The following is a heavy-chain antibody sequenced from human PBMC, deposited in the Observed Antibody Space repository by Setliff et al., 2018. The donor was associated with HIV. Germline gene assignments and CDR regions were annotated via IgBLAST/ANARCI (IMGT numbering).Heavy chain of an antibody. V-gene: IGHV4-59*12. CDR1: GGPISGYY. CDR2: IYYTGTT. J-gene: IGHJ4*02. D-gene: IGHD6-6*01. CDR3: ARLRVSSSSQTFDH. Sequence: PSETLSLTCTVSGGPISGYYWSWIRQSPGKGLEYIGYIYYTGTTKYNPSLRSRVTISVDTSSNQFSLDLTSVTPADTAVYYCARLRVSSSSQTFDHWGQGILVTVSS.